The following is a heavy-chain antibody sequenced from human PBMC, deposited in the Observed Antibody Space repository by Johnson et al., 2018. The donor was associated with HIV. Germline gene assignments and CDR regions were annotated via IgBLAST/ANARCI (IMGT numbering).Heavy chain of an antibody. Sequence: QVQLVESGGGVVQPGRSLRLSCAASAFSFSNYPMHWVRQAPGKGLEWVAVISYDGSNKYYADSVKGRFTISRDHSKNTLYLQMNSLRAEDTAVYYCARGGRGGGRGNDAFDIWGHGTMVTVSS. J-gene: IGHJ3*02. CDR1: AFSFSNYP. D-gene: IGHD1-26*01. V-gene: IGHV3-30*04. CDR2: ISYDGSNK. CDR3: ARGGRGGGRGNDAFDI.